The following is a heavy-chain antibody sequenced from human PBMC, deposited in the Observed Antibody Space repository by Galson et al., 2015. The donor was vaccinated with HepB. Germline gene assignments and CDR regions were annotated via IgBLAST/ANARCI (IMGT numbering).Heavy chain of an antibody. Sequence: SVKVSCKASGYTFTSYGISWVRQAPGQGLEWMGWISAYNGNTNYAQKLQGRVTMTTDTSTSTAYMELRSLRSDDTAVYYCARVGTTAFSRAYYFDYWGQGTLVTVSS. CDR3: ARVGTTAFSRAYYFDY. D-gene: IGHD4-11*01. CDR1: GYTFTSYG. V-gene: IGHV1-18*01. J-gene: IGHJ4*02. CDR2: ISAYNGNT.